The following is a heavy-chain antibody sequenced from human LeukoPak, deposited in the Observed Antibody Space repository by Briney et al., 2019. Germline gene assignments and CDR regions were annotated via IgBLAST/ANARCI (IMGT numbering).Heavy chain of an antibody. CDR1: GFTFSDYY. J-gene: IGHJ4*02. D-gene: IGHD1-26*01. CDR2: ISSTGSAI. CDR3: ARRSGSYRNFDF. Sequence: GGSLRLSCAASGFTFSDYYMSWIRQAPGKGLEWVSYISSTGSAIYYADSVEGRFTISRDNAKNSLYLQMNGLRAEDTAVYYCARRSGSYRNFDFWGQGTLVTVSS. V-gene: IGHV3-11*01.